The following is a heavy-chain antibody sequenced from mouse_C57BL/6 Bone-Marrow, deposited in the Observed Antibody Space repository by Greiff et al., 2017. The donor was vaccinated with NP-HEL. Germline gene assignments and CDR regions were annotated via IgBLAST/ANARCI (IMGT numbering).Heavy chain of an antibody. CDR3: ARTAQATSYAMDY. CDR2: ISSGGSYT. D-gene: IGHD3-2*02. CDR1: GFTFSSYG. V-gene: IGHV5-6*01. Sequence: EVQGVESGGDLVKPGGSLKLSCAASGFTFSSYGMSWVRQTPDKRLEWVATISSGGSYTYYPDSVKGRFTISRDNAKNTLYLQMSSLKSEDTAMYYCARTAQATSYAMDYWGQGTSVTVSS. J-gene: IGHJ4*01.